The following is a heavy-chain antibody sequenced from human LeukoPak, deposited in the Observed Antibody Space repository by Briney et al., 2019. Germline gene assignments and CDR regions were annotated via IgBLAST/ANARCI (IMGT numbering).Heavy chain of an antibody. CDR3: AREVWGSSFDS. D-gene: IGHD3-16*01. J-gene: IGHJ4*02. CDR2: ISNDGSSI. V-gene: IGHV3-30-3*01. CDR1: GFPFSSYR. Sequence: GGSLRLSCVASGFPFSSYRMHWVRQAPGEGLEWVAFISNDGSSIYYADSVKGQFTISRDNSKSTLYLQMNSLRAEDTAVYYCAREVWGSSFDSWGQGTLVTVSS.